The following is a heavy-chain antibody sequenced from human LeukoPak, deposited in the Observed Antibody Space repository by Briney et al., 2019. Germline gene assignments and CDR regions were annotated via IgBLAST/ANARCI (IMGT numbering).Heavy chain of an antibody. CDR2: IYSSGST. D-gene: IGHD3-22*01. V-gene: IGHV3-66*03. J-gene: IGHJ6*03. CDR1: GFTVSSNY. Sequence: GGSLRLSCAASGFTVSSNYMSWVRQAPGKGLEWVSVIYSSGSTYYADSVKGRFTISRDNSKNTLYLQMTSLRAEDTAVYYCARDRSVYDSSGYYYHYYYYMDVWGQGTLVTVSS. CDR3: ARDRSVYDSSGYYYHYYYYMDV.